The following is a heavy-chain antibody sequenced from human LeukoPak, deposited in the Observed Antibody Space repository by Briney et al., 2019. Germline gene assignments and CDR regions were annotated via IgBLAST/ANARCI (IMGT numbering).Heavy chain of an antibody. CDR1: GCTISSYC. V-gene: IGHV4-59*01. CDR3: ARGSIAAPRGY. Sequence: PAETLSLSCTASGCTISSYCWNWIRQPPGEGLVWIWRIYNNGSSTCNPSPKNRVTITLDDTKNKMSLKLSSVTAADKALYYWARGSIAAPRGYWGQGTLVTVST. J-gene: IGHJ4*02. D-gene: IGHD6-6*01. CDR2: IYNNGSS.